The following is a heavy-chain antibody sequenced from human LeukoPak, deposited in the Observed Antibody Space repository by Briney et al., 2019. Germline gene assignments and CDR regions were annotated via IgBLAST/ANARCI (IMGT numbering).Heavy chain of an antibody. D-gene: IGHD2-15*01. J-gene: IGHJ4*02. Sequence: GGSLRLSCAASGFTLSSYSMNWVRQAPGKGLEWVSSIGSSSSYIYYADSVKGRFTISRDNAKNSLYLQMNSLRAEDTAVYHCARDPGPRPGGYWGQGTLVTVSS. CDR2: IGSSSSYI. CDR3: ARDPGPRPGGY. CDR1: GFTLSSYS. V-gene: IGHV3-21*01.